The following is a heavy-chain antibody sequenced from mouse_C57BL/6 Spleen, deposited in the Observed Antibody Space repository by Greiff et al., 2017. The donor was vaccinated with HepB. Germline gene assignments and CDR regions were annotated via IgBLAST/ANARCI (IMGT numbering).Heavy chain of an antibody. J-gene: IGHJ4*01. CDR3: ARQDFYAMDY. CDR2: ISSGGSYT. CDR1: GFTFRSYG. V-gene: IGHV5-6*02. Sequence: DVMLVESGGDLVKPGGSLKLSCAASGFTFRSYGMSWVRQTPDKRLEWVATISSGGSYTYYPDSVKGRFTISRDNAKNTLYLQMSSLKSEDTAMYYCARQDFYAMDYWGQGTSVTVSS.